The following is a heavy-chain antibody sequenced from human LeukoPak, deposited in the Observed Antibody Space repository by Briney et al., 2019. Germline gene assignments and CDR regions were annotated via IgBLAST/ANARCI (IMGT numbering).Heavy chain of an antibody. CDR3: ARGEGQLAPGRGYYYMDV. D-gene: IGHD6-6*01. Sequence: SETLSLTCTVSGGSISSSSYYWGWIRQPPGKGLEWIGSIYYSGSTYYNPSLKSRVTISVDTSKNQFSLKLSSVTAADTAVYYCARGEGQLAPGRGYYYMDVWGKGTTVTVSS. CDR2: IYYSGST. J-gene: IGHJ6*03. CDR1: GGSISSSSYY. V-gene: IGHV4-39*01.